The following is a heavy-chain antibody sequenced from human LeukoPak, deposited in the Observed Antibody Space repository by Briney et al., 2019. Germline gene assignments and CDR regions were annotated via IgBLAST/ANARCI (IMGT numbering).Heavy chain of an antibody. Sequence: GGSLRLSCAPSGFTFCVYYMSWMPAGREGAGEWVSYLCSRDRTIHYADSVKGRFTTSRDNAKNSLYLQMNSMRAEDTAVYYCAREGCSGGSCYYNYYYMDVWGKGTTVTVSS. CDR2: LCSRDRTI. CDR1: GFTFCVYY. CDR3: AREGCSGGSCYYNYYYMDV. D-gene: IGHD2-15*01. J-gene: IGHJ6*03. V-gene: IGHV3-11*04.